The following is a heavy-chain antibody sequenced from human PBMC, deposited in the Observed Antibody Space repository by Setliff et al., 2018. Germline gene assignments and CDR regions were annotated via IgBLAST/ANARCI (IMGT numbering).Heavy chain of an antibody. CDR3: ARTPPNRGLSNGWYVDY. Sequence: ASVKVSCKASGYTFTNYGITWVRQAPGQGLEWMAWISAYDGNTKYTLKLQGRVTLTTDTPTTTAYMDLRGLVSDDTAVYYCARTPPNRGLSNGWYVDYWGQGALVTVSS. D-gene: IGHD6-19*01. CDR1: GYTFTNYG. CDR2: ISAYDGNT. J-gene: IGHJ4*02. V-gene: IGHV1-18*01.